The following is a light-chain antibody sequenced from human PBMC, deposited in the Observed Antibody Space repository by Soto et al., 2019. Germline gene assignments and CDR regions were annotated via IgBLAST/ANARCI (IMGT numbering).Light chain of an antibody. Sequence: QSVLTQPPSASGTPGQRVTISCSGSSSNIGSNYVYWYQQLPGTAPKLLIYRSNQRPSGVPDRFSGSKSGTSASLAISGLRSEDEADYYCAAWDDSLSARYVFGTGTKVTVL. CDR1: SSNIGSNY. J-gene: IGLJ1*01. CDR2: RSN. CDR3: AAWDDSLSARYV. V-gene: IGLV1-47*01.